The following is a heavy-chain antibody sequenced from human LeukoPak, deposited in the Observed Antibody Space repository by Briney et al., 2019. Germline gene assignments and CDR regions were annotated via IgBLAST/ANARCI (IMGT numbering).Heavy chain of an antibody. D-gene: IGHD5-18*01. J-gene: IGHJ4*02. CDR1: GFTFSSYW. CDR3: ARDSGYSYGKPLDY. CDR2: IKQDGSEK. Sequence: PGGSLRLSCAASGFTFSSYWMSWVRQAPGKGLEWVANIKQDGSEKYYVDSVKGRFTISRDNAKNSLYLQMNSLRAEDTAVYYCARDSGYSYGKPLDYWGQGTLVTVSS. V-gene: IGHV3-7*01.